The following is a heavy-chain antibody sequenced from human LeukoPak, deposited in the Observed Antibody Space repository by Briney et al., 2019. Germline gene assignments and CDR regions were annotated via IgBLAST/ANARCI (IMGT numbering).Heavy chain of an antibody. J-gene: IGHJ5*02. CDR2: IFHSWSS. CDR3: ARELWFVNAPGSWFDP. Sequence: SETLSLTCAVSGDSISSGDYSWSWIRQPSGKGLEWIGYIFHSWSSYYNPSLKSRVTISVDRSKNQFSLRLTSVTAADTAVYYCARELWFVNAPGSWFDPWGQGTLVTVSS. D-gene: IGHD3-10*01. V-gene: IGHV4-30-2*01. CDR1: GDSISSGDYS.